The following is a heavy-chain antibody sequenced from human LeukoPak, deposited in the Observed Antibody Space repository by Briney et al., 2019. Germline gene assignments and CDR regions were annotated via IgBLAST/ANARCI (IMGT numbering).Heavy chain of an antibody. V-gene: IGHV3-30*18. CDR2: ISYDGSNK. D-gene: IGHD3-10*02. J-gene: IGHJ6*04. CDR3: AEHGITMIGGV. Sequence: GGSLRLSCAASGFTFSSYVMHWVRQAPGKGLEWVAVISYDGSNKYYADSVKGRFTISRDNSKNTLYLQMNSLRAEDTAVYYCAEHGITMIGGVWGKGTTVTISS. CDR1: GFTFSSYV.